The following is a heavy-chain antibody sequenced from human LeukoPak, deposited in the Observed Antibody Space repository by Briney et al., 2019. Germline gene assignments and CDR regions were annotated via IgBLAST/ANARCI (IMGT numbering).Heavy chain of an antibody. CDR3: ARSYCTSTSCYFFDY. Sequence: SSETLSLTCIVSGDSISGSDYYWGWIRQTPGKGLEWIGSIYSSGNTFYNPSFQSRVTVSVDTSKNQLSLQLSSVTAADTAVFYCARSYCTSTSCYFFDYWGQGTLVTVSS. D-gene: IGHD2-2*01. CDR2: IYSSGNT. J-gene: IGHJ4*02. CDR1: GDSISGSDYY. V-gene: IGHV4-39*01.